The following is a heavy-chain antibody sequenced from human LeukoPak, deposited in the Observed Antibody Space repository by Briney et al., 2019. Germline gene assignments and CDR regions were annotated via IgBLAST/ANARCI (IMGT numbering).Heavy chain of an antibody. CDR3: ARGTLKAAATDFDY. CDR1: GFPFDDYG. V-gene: IGHV3-20*04. Sequence: PGVSLRLSCAASGFPFDDYGMSWVRQAPGKGLEWVSGINWNGGSTGYADSVRGRFTISRDNAKNSLYLQMNSLRAEDTALYYCARGTLKAAATDFDYWGQGTLVTVSS. J-gene: IGHJ4*02. D-gene: IGHD6-13*01. CDR2: INWNGGST.